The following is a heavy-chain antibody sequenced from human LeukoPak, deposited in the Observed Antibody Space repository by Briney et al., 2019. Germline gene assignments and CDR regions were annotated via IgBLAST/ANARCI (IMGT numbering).Heavy chain of an antibody. CDR1: GGSISSYY. Sequence: SETLSLTCTVSGGSISSYYWTWIRQPPGKGLEWIGDIYITGSTNYNPYLKRRVTMSVETSKNQFSLRLSSVTAADTAVYYCARVLIGETSYDASDVWGLGTMVTVSS. D-gene: IGHD3-16*01. CDR3: ARVLIGETSYDASDV. CDR2: IYITGST. J-gene: IGHJ3*01. V-gene: IGHV4-59*13.